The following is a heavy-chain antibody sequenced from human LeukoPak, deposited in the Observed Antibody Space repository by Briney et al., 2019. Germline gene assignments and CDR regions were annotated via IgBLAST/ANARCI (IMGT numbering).Heavy chain of an antibody. J-gene: IGHJ4*02. CDR2: ISSGGSTI. D-gene: IGHD5-18*01. V-gene: IGHV3-48*03. CDR1: GFTLSSYE. CDR3: ASVDTAMVSPY. Sequence: GGSLRLACAASGFTLSSYEMDWVRQAPGKGLEWVSYISSGGSTIYYADSVKGRFTISRDNAKNSLYLQMNSLRAEDTAVYYCASVDTAMVSPYWGQGTLVTVSS.